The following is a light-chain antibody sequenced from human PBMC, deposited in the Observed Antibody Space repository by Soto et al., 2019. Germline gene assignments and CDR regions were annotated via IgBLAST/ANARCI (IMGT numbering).Light chain of an antibody. CDR3: SSYAGSNIVV. V-gene: IGLV2-8*01. Sequence: QSVLTQPRSASGSPGQSVTISCTGTSSDVGGYNYVSWYQQHPGKAPKLMIYEVSKRPSGVPDRFSGLKSGNTASLTVSGRQAEGEADYYCSSYAGSNIVVFGGGTKLTVL. J-gene: IGLJ2*01. CDR1: SSDVGGYNY. CDR2: EVS.